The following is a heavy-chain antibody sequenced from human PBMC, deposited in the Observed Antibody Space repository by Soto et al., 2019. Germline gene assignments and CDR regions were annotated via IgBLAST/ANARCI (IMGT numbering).Heavy chain of an antibody. CDR3: ARQFRSIAARPGTYYGTDV. CDR1: GGSISSSSYY. Sequence: ASETLSLTCTVSGGSISSSSYYWGWIRQPPGKGLEWIGSIYYSGSTYYNPSLKSRVTISVDTSKNQFSLKLSSVTAADTAVYYCARQFRSIAARPGTYYGTDVWGQGTTVTV. CDR2: IYYSGST. D-gene: IGHD6-6*01. V-gene: IGHV4-39*01. J-gene: IGHJ6*02.